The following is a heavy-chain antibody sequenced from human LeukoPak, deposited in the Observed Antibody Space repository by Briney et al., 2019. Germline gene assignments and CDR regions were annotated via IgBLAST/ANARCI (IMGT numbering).Heavy chain of an antibody. D-gene: IGHD5-12*01. CDR1: VYTFTGYY. J-gene: IGHJ4*02. CDR2: INPNSGGT. Sequence: ASVKVSCKASVYTFTGYYMHCVRQAPRQGLEWVGWINPNSGGTNYAQKFQGRVTMTRDTPISKAYMELSRLRSDDTAVYYCASSKAYSAYEFDYWGEGTLVTVSS. CDR3: ASSKAYSAYEFDY. V-gene: IGHV1-2*02.